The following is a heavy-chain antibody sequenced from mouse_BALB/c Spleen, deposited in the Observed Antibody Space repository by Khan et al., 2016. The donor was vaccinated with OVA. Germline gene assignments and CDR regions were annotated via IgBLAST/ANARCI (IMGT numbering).Heavy chain of an antibody. J-gene: IGHJ2*01. Sequence: VQLQQSGAELVRPGTSVKMSCKAAGYTFTNYWIGWVKQRPGHGLEWIGDIYPGGGYTNYNDKFKGKATLTADTSSSTAYMQLSRRTYGDSVIDNCARRWAARATWDYFDYWGQGTTLTVSS. CDR1: GYTFTNYW. V-gene: IGHV1-63*02. D-gene: IGHD3-1*01. CDR3: ARRWAARATWDYFDY. CDR2: IYPGGGYT.